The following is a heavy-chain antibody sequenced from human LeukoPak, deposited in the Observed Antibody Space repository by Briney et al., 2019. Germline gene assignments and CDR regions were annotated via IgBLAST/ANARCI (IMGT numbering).Heavy chain of an antibody. D-gene: IGHD3-22*01. CDR1: GYSFTSYW. V-gene: IGHV5-51*01. J-gene: IGHJ4*02. CDR3: ATHESYDSSGYYAAY. Sequence: GESLKISCQGFGYSFTSYWIGWVRQMPGKGMEWMGVIYPGDSRIRYNPSFQGQVTISVDKSISTAYLQWSSLKASDTAMYYCATHESYDSSGYYAAYWGQGTLVTVSS. CDR2: IYPGDSRI.